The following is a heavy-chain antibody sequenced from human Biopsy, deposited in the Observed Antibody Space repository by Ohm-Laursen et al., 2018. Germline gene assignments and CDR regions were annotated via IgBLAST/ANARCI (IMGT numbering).Heavy chain of an antibody. CDR1: GGSITGYY. CDR2: INHRGYT. Sequence: TLSLTCAVSGGSITGYYWSWIRQPPGKGLEWIGEINHRGYTAYNAPLKGRVSISVNTPKNHLSFNLTSVSAADTAVFYCARSGQWARYYFDYWGHGTLVTVSP. D-gene: IGHD6-19*01. J-gene: IGHJ4*01. V-gene: IGHV4-34*01. CDR3: ARSGQWARYYFDY.